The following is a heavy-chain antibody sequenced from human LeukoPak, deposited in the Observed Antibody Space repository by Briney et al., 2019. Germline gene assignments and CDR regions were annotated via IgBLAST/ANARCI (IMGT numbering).Heavy chain of an antibody. CDR2: ISHSERT. D-gene: IGHD1-26*01. Sequence: WETLSLTCTVSGYSLRSGYYWGWLRQPPGKGLGCIGSISHSERTHYFPSLKSRFTISRETSKNQFSLSLNPVTAGDTAVYYWARKVGENRAIDYWGQGTLVSVSS. CDR1: GYSLRSGYY. V-gene: IGHV4-38-2*02. CDR3: ARKVGENRAIDY. J-gene: IGHJ4*02.